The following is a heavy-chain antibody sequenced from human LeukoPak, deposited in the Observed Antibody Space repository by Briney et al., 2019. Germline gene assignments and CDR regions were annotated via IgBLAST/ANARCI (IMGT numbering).Heavy chain of an antibody. D-gene: IGHD3-22*01. J-gene: IGHJ5*02. CDR2: IYTSGST. Sequence: KPSETLSLTCTVSGGSISSYYWSWIRQPAGKGLEWIGRIYTSGSTSYNPSLKSRVTMSVDTSKNQFPLKLSSVTAADTAVYYCARDPYDSSGYYYHWFDPWGQGTLVTVSS. V-gene: IGHV4-4*07. CDR1: GGSISSYY. CDR3: ARDPYDSSGYYYHWFDP.